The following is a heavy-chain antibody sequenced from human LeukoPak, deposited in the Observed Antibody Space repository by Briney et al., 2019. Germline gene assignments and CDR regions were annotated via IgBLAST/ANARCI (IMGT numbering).Heavy chain of an antibody. CDR2: IDHSGST. D-gene: IGHD5-18*01. CDR3: ASRIQPSPEDWFDP. CDR1: GYSISSGYY. Sequence: SETLSLTCTVSGYSISSGYYWGWIRQPPGKGLEWTGSIDHSGSTSYNPSLKSRITISVDTSKNQFSLKLSSVTAADTAVYYCASRIQPSPEDWFDPWGQGTLVTVSS. J-gene: IGHJ5*02. V-gene: IGHV4-38-2*02.